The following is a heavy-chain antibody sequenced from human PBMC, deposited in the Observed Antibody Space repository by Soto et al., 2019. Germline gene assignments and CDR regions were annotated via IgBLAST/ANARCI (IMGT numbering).Heavy chain of an antibody. CDR2: IYYSGST. V-gene: IGHV4-31*03. D-gene: IGHD1-20*01. Sequence: SETLSLTCTVSGGSISSGGYYWSWIRQHPGKGLEWIGYIYYSGSTYYNPSLKSRVTISVDTSKNQFSLKLSSVTAADTAVYYCARDDGITSRSLWAHGGPNRYYSVMDVWGQGTTVTVSS. J-gene: IGHJ6*02. CDR1: GGSISSGGYY. CDR3: ARDDGITSRSLWAHGGPNRYYSVMDV.